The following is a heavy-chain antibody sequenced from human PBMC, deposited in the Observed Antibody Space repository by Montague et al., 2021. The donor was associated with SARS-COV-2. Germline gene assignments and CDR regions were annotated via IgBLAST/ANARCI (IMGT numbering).Heavy chain of an antibody. CDR2: ISYSGGIT. Sequence: SLRLSCAASGFTFSSYEMNWVRQAPGKGLEWLSSISYSGGITNYADSVRGRFIISRDFAKNSLYLQMNSLRAEDTAVYYCVREGSGWFFDYWGQGALVTVSS. D-gene: IGHD2-15*01. CDR1: GFTFSSYE. J-gene: IGHJ4*02. CDR3: VREGSGWFFDY. V-gene: IGHV3-48*03.